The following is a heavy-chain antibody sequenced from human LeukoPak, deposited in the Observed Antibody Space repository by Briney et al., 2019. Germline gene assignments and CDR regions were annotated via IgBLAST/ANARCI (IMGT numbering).Heavy chain of an antibody. V-gene: IGHV4-38-2*02. Sequence: SETLSLTCTVPGYSISSGYYWGWIRQPPGKGLEWIGSIYHSGSTYYNPSLKSRVTISVDTSKNQFSLKLSSVTAADTAVYYCASYDTAARVFDPWGQGTLVTVSS. D-gene: IGHD2-2*01. J-gene: IGHJ5*02. CDR1: GYSISSGYY. CDR2: IYHSGST. CDR3: ASYDTAARVFDP.